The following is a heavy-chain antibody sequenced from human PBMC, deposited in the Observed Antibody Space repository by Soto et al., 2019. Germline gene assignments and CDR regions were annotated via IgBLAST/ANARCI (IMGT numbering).Heavy chain of an antibody. V-gene: IGHV4-34*01. CDR1: GGSFSGYY. Sequence: SETLSLTCAVYGGSFSGYYWSWIRQPPGKGLEWIGEINHSGSTNYNPSLKSRVTISVDTSKNQFSLKLSSVTAADTAVYYCARGVGYGMDVWGQGTTVTVSS. J-gene: IGHJ6*02. CDR2: INHSGST. D-gene: IGHD2-15*01. CDR3: ARGVGYGMDV.